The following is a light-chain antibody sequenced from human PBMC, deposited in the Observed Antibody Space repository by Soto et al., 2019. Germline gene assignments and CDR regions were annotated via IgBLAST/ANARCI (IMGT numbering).Light chain of an antibody. J-gene: IGLJ1*01. CDR3: SSYTSSSTVYV. V-gene: IGLV2-14*01. CDR2: EVS. CDR1: SSDVGGYNY. Sequence: QSVLTQPASVSGSPGQSITISCTGTSSDVGGYNYVSWYQQHPGKAPKLMIYEVSNRPSGVSNRFSGSKSGNTPSLTISGLQAEYGADYYCSSYTSSSTVYVFGTGTKVPV.